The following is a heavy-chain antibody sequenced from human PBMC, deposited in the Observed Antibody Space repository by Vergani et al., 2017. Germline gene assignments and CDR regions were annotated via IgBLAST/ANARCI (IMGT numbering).Heavy chain of an antibody. CDR3: SRVEDAGWLRSGYYYGMDV. CDR2: ISSSSSYI. CDR1: GFTVSSNY. D-gene: IGHD5-12*01. J-gene: IGHJ6*02. Sequence: VQLVESGGGVVQPGRSLRLSCAASGFTVSSNYMSWVRQAPGKGLEWVSSISSSSSYIYYADSVKGRFTISRDNAKNSLYLQMNSLRAEDTAVYYCSRVEDAGWLRSGYYYGMDVWGQGTTVTVSS. V-gene: IGHV3-21*01.